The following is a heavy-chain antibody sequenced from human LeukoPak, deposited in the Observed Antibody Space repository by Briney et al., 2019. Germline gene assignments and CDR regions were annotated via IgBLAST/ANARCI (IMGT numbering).Heavy chain of an antibody. D-gene: IGHD2-2*01. V-gene: IGHV1-69*05. Sequence: SVKVSCKASGGTFSSYAISWVPQAPGQGLEWMGGIIPIFGTTNYAQKFQGRVTITTDESTSTAYMELSSLRSEDTAVYYCARGPLGYCSSTSCYSYYMDVWGKGTTVTVSS. CDR1: GGTFSSYA. J-gene: IGHJ6*03. CDR2: IIPIFGTT. CDR3: ARGPLGYCSSTSCYSYYMDV.